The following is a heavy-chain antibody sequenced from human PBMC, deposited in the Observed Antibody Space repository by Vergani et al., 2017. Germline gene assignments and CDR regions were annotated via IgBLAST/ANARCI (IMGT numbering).Heavy chain of an antibody. CDR2: IYYSGST. CDR3: ARHATVEWLVKLGWIDP. CDR1: GASIRSSNYY. V-gene: IGHV4-39*01. D-gene: IGHD6-19*01. J-gene: IGHJ5*02. Sequence: QLQLQESGPGLVKPSATLSLTCSVSGASIRSSNYYWGWIRQPPGKGLEWIASIYYSGSTYYNPSLKSRVTISVDTSNNQFSLKLSSVTAADTAVYFCARHATVEWLVKLGWIDPWGQGTLVTVSS.